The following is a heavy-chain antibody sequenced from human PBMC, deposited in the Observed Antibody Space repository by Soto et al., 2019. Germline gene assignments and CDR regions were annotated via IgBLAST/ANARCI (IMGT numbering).Heavy chain of an antibody. J-gene: IGHJ6*02. D-gene: IGHD2-2*01. Sequence: EVQLVESGGGLVQPGGSLRLSCAASGFTFSSYEMNWVRQAPGKGLERVSYISSSGSTIYYADSVKGRFTISRDNAKKPLYLQMNSLRAEDTAVYYCARDGVVPAAKITGYYYGMDVWGQGTTFTVSS. CDR1: GFTFSSYE. CDR3: ARDGVVPAAKITGYYYGMDV. CDR2: ISSSGSTI. V-gene: IGHV3-48*03.